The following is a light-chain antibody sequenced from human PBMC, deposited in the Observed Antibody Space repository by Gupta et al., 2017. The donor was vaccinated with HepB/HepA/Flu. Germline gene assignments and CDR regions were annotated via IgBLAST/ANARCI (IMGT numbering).Light chain of an antibody. CDR2: DVT. Sequence: SALTQPASVSGSPGPSITISCTGSSSDVGGYNFVSWYQQHPGQAPKLLIYDVTKRPAGVSNRFSVSKSGNTASLTISGPQVGDEADYYCTSDTSSATVLFGGGTRLTV. CDR3: TSDTSSATVL. J-gene: IGLJ3*02. CDR1: SSDVGGYNF. V-gene: IGLV2-14*03.